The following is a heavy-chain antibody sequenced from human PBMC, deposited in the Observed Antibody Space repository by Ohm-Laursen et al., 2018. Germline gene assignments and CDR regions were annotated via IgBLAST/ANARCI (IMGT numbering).Heavy chain of an antibody. J-gene: IGHJ4*02. D-gene: IGHD5-12*01. Sequence: SLRLSCAASGFTFSSYGMHWVRQAPGKGLEWVSAISGSGGSTYYADSVKGRFTISRDNSKNTLYLQMNSLRAEDTAVYYCAKDRGYSGYDPLDFWGQGTQVTVSS. V-gene: IGHV3-23*01. CDR3: AKDRGYSGYDPLDF. CDR2: ISGSGGST. CDR1: GFTFSSYG.